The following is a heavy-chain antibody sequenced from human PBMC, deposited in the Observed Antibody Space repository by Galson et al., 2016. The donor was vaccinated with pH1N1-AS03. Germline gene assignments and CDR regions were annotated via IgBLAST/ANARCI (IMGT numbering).Heavy chain of an antibody. CDR1: GFTFSKTG. Sequence: SLRLSCAASGFTFSKTGMNWVRQAPGKGLEWVAYISSSSRFIYYADAVQGRFTISKDSPKNSVYLHMNGLRADDTAVYYCARDGGYSSGWIDFWGQGTLVSVSS. CDR2: ISSSSRFI. CDR3: ARDGGYSSGWIDF. D-gene: IGHD3-22*01. J-gene: IGHJ4*02. V-gene: IGHV3-21*01.